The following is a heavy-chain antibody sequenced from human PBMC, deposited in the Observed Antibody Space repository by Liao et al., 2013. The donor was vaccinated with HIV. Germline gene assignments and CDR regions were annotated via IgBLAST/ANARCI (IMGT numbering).Heavy chain of an antibody. Sequence: QVQLQESGPGLVKPSQTLSLTCTVSGGSISRSSYYWSWIRQPAGKGLEWIGRIYTSGSTNYNPSLKSRVTISVDTSKNQFSLKLSSVTAADTAVYYCARHSKGGYCSSTSCYTDDYYYMDVWGKGTTVTVSS. D-gene: IGHD2-2*02. J-gene: IGHJ6*03. CDR2: IYTSGST. CDR3: ARHSKGGYCSSTSCYTDDYYYMDV. CDR1: GGSISRSSYY. V-gene: IGHV4-61*02.